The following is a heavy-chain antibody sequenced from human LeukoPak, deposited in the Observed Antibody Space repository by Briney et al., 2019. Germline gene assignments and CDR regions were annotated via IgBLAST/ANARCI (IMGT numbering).Heavy chain of an antibody. CDR2: ISYDVGYK. V-gene: IGHV3-30*18. CDR3: AKGFGQWLSIDY. J-gene: IGHJ4*02. D-gene: IGHD6-19*01. CDR1: GFTFRNYA. Sequence: GGSLRLSCAASGFTFRNYAMHWVRQAPGKGLEWVAVISYDVGYKYYADSVKGRFTISRDNSKNTVYLQMNSLRAEDTAVYYCAKGFGQWLSIDYWGQGTLVTVSS.